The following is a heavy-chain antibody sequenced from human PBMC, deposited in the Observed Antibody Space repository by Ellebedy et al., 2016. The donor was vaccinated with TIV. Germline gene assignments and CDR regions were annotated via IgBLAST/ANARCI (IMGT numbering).Heavy chain of an antibody. J-gene: IGHJ4*02. D-gene: IGHD4-17*01. CDR3: ASRPNGDYHFLDY. Sequence: PGGSLRLSCAASGFIVSRNYMSWVRQAPGKGLEWVSIIYSGGDTYYEDSVKGRFTISRDNSKNTLYLQMNSLRVEDTAVYYCASRPNGDYHFLDYWGQGTLVTVSS. CDR2: IYSGGDT. CDR1: GFIVSRNY. V-gene: IGHV3-66*01.